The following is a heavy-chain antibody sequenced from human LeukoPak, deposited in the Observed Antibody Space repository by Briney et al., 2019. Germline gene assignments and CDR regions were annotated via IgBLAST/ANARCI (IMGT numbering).Heavy chain of an antibody. CDR2: IRYDGSNR. D-gene: IGHD3-10*01. V-gene: IGHV3-30*02. CDR1: GFTFSNYG. CDR3: AKDYYGSGSPFDY. Sequence: GGSLRLSCAASGFTFSNYGMHWVRQAPGKGLDWVAFIRYDGSNRYYADSVKGRFTISKDNSKNTLYLQMNSLRAEDTAVYYCAKDYYGSGSPFDYWGQGTLVTVSS. J-gene: IGHJ4*02.